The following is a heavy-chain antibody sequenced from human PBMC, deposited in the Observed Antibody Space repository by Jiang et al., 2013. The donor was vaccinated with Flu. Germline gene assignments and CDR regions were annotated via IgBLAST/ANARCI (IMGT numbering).Heavy chain of an antibody. Sequence: WVRPRLQARGVEWVAVIWYDGSNKYYADSVKGRFTISRDNSKNTLYLQMNSLRAEDTAVYYCARDMVASPTQDWYFDLWGRGTLVTVSS. CDR3: ARDMVASPTQDWYFDL. V-gene: IGHV3-33*01. D-gene: IGHD5-12*01. CDR2: IWYDGSNK. J-gene: IGHJ2*01.